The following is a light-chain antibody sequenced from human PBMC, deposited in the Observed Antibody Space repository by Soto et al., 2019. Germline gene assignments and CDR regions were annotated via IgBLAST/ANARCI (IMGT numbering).Light chain of an antibody. V-gene: IGLV3-1*01. Sequence: SYELTQPPSVSVSPGQTASITCSGDKLGDNYACWYQQKPGQSPVLVIYQDSKRPSGMPERFSGSNSGNTATLTISGTQAMDESDYYCQAWDSSTAVFGTGTKVTVL. CDR3: QAWDSSTAV. CDR2: QDS. CDR1: KLGDNY. J-gene: IGLJ1*01.